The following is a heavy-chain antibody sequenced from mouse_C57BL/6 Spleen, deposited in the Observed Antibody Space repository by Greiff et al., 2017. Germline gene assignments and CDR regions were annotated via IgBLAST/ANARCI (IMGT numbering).Heavy chain of an antibody. CDR1: GFTFSDYG. CDR3: ARPVHYYGSWFAY. CDR2: ISSGSSTI. J-gene: IGHJ3*01. D-gene: IGHD1-1*01. V-gene: IGHV5-17*01. Sequence: EVKLMESGGGLVKPGGSLKLSCAASGFTFSDYGMHWVRQAPEKGLEWVAYISSGSSTIYYADTVKGRFTISRDNAKNTLFLQMTRLRSEDTAMYYCARPVHYYGSWFAYWGQGTLVTVSA.